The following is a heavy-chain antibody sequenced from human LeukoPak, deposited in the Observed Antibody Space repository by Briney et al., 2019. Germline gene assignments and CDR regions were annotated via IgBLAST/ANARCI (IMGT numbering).Heavy chain of an antibody. V-gene: IGHV1-18*04. J-gene: IGHJ4*02. D-gene: IGHD3-10*01. CDR2: ISAYNGNT. Sequence: VASVKVSCKASGYTFTRYYMHWVRQAPGQGLEWMGWISAYNGNTNYAQKLQGRVTMTTDTSTSTAYMELRSLRSDDTAVYYCARAADTMVRGVIPDYWGQGTLVTVSS. CDR1: GYTFTRYY. CDR3: ARAADTMVRGVIPDY.